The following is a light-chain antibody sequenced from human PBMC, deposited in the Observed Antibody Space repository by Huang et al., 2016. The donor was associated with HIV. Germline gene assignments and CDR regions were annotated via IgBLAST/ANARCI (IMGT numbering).Light chain of an antibody. Sequence: EIVMTQSPATLSVSPGEGATLSCRASQSVSSNLAWYQQKPGQAPRLLIYGASTRATGVPVRVSCSGSGTDFSLTISSLQSEDFAVYYCQQYNSWPRTFGQGTKVEIE. CDR1: QSVSSN. J-gene: IGKJ1*01. CDR3: QQYNSWPRT. CDR2: GAS. V-gene: IGKV3-15*01.